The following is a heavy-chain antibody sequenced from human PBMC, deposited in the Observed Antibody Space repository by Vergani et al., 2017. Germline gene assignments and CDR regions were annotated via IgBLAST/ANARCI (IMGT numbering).Heavy chain of an antibody. J-gene: IGHJ5*02. Sequence: EVQLVESGGGLVQPGGSLRLSCAASGFTFSSYWMSWVRQAPGKGLEWVANIKQDGSEKYYVDSVKGRFTISRDNAKNSLYLQMNSLRAEDTAVYYCAKKLDQTTHDWFDPWGQGTLVTVSS. V-gene: IGHV3-7*01. CDR2: IKQDGSEK. D-gene: IGHD1-1*01. CDR3: AKKLDQTTHDWFDP. CDR1: GFTFSSYW.